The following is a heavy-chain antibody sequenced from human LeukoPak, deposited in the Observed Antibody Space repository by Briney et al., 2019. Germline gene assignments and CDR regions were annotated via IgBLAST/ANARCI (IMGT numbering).Heavy chain of an antibody. Sequence: GSLRLSCAASGFTFSDYWMFWVRQAPGRGLEWVASIKHDGSAKYYVDSVKGRFTISRDNAKNSLFLQLSSLRAEDTALYYCARDLIGVGGTILDYWGQGALVTVSS. V-gene: IGHV3-7*01. CDR2: IKHDGSAK. J-gene: IGHJ4*02. D-gene: IGHD1-7*01. CDR3: ARDLIGVGGTILDY. CDR1: GFTFSDYW.